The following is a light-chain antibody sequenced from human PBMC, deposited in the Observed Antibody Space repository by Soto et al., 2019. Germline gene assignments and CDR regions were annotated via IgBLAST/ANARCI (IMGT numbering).Light chain of an antibody. CDR1: QSISSW. Sequence: DIQMTHSPSTLSASVLDRVTITCRASQSISSWLAWYQQKPGKAPKLLIFDASSLESGVPSRFSGSGSGTEFTLTISSLQPDDFATYYCQQYNSLFGPGTKVDIK. CDR3: QQYNSL. J-gene: IGKJ3*01. V-gene: IGKV1-5*01. CDR2: DAS.